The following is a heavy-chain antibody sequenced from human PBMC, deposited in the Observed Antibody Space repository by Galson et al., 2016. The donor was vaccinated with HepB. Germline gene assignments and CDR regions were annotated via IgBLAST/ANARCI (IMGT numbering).Heavy chain of an antibody. CDR1: GYTFTSYG. Sequence: SVKVSCKASGYTFTSYGISWVQQAPGQGLEWMGWISAYNHNTHYAQNLQDRVTLTTESSTSTAYMELRRLRSDDTAVDYCARSPSMSGYGYYDYWGQGTLVTVSS. CDR2: ISAYNHNT. D-gene: IGHD2/OR15-2a*01. CDR3: ARSPSMSGYGYYDY. V-gene: IGHV1-18*01. J-gene: IGHJ4*02.